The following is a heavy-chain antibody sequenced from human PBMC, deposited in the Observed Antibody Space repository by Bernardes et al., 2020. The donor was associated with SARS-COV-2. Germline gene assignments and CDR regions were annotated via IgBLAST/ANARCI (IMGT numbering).Heavy chain of an antibody. V-gene: IGHV3-53*01. CDR3: ARIDEVTGRDY. Sequence: GSLRLSCAASGFTVSSNYMSWVRQAPGKGLEWVSVIYSGGSTYYADSVKGRFTISRDNAKNLLYLQMNSLRAEDTAVYYCARIDEVTGRDYWGQGTLVTVSS. J-gene: IGHJ4*02. CDR2: IYSGGST. D-gene: IGHD2-21*02. CDR1: GFTVSSNY.